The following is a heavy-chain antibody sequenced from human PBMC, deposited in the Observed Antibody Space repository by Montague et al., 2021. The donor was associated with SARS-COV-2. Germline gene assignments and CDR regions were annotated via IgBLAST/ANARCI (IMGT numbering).Heavy chain of an antibody. CDR1: GGSLSSYY. V-gene: IGHV4-59*01. D-gene: IGHD2-15*01. Sequence: SETLSLTCNVSGGSLSSYYWSWIRRPPGKGLEWIGYVYYNGNTNXNPSLKSRIILSVDTSKNHFSLKVSSVTAADTAVYYCARGSKWSRYFDYWGQGTLVTVSS. J-gene: IGHJ4*02. CDR3: ARGSKWSRYFDY. CDR2: VYYNGNT.